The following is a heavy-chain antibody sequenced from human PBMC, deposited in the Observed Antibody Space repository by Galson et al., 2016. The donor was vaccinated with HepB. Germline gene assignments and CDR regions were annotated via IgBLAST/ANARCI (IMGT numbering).Heavy chain of an antibody. V-gene: IGHV4-61*01. J-gene: IGHJ4*02. CDR2: IYYRGT. CDR1: GGSVTSGSYY. D-gene: IGHD3-10*01. CDR3: ARGGGRLFDY. Sequence: ETLSLTCTVSGGSVTSGSYYWSWIRQPPGKGLEWIGYIYYRGTNYNPSLKSRVTISVDTSKKQFSLKLSSVSAADTAVHYCARGGGRLFDYWGQGTLVTVSS.